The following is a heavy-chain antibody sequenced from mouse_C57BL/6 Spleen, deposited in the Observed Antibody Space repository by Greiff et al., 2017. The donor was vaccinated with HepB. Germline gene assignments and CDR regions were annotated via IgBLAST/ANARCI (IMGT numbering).Heavy chain of an antibody. V-gene: IGHV1-15*01. Sequence: QVHVKQSGAELVRPGASVTLSCKASGYTFTDYEMHWVKQTPVHGLEWIGAIDPETGGTAYNQKFKGKAILTADKSSSTAYMELRSLTSEDSAVSYCTRAGGRAGSLDHWGQGTPLTVSS. CDR2: IDPETGGT. CDR3: TRAGGRAGSLDH. CDR1: GYTFTDYE. D-gene: IGHD3-1*01. J-gene: IGHJ2*01.